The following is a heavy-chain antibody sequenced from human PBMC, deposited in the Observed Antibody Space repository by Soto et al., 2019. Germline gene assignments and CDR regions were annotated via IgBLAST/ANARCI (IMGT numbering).Heavy chain of an antibody. CDR2: IIPIFGTA. D-gene: IGHD3-22*01. J-gene: IGHJ3*02. CDR1: GGTFSSYA. CDR3: ARDFDSSGLDAFDI. V-gene: IGHV1-69*13. Sequence: SVKVSCKASGGTFSSYAISWVRQAPGQGLEWMGGIIPIFGTANYAQKFRGRVTITADESTSTAYMELSSLRSEDTAVYYCARDFDSSGLDAFDIWGQGTMVTVSS.